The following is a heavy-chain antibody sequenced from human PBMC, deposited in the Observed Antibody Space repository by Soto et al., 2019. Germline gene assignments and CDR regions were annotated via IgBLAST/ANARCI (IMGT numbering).Heavy chain of an antibody. Sequence: SETLSPTCTVSVVSTCNFYWSWVRQPPGKELEWIGYIYDSVNTNYNPSLKSRVSISLYTSKKQLSLTLSSVTAADTAVYFWARSPMVIPRSYFDLWGQGTLVTVPS. V-gene: IGHV4-59*01. D-gene: IGHD2-21*01. J-gene: IGHJ4*02. CDR3: ARSPMVIPRSYFDL. CDR1: VVSTCNFY. CDR2: IYDSVNT.